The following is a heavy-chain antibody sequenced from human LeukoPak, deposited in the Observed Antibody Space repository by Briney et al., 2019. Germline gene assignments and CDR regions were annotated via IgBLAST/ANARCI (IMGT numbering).Heavy chain of an antibody. D-gene: IGHD2-2*01. CDR2: IWHDGTYK. CDR3: ARAYCSSTRCWGYYYGMDV. J-gene: IGHJ6*04. Sequence: PGGSLRLSCAASGFRFRDSAMHWVRQAPGKGLEWVSVIWHDGTYKYYVDSVKGRFTISRDDSKNTLYLQMNSLRAEDTAVYYCARAYCSSTRCWGYYYGMDVWGEGTTVIVSS. V-gene: IGHV3-33*01. CDR1: GFRFRDSA.